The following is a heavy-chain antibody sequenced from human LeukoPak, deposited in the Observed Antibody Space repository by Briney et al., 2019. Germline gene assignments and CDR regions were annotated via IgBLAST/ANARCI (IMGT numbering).Heavy chain of an antibody. CDR1: GGSISSYY. V-gene: IGHV4-59*01. J-gene: IGHJ3*02. CDR3: ARESPAHAFDI. CDR2: IYYSGST. Sequence: SETLSLTCTVSGGSISSYYWSWIRQPAGKGLEWIGYIYYSGSTNYNPSLKSRVTISVDTSKNQFSLKLSSVTAADTAVYYCARESPAHAFDIWGQGTMVTVSS.